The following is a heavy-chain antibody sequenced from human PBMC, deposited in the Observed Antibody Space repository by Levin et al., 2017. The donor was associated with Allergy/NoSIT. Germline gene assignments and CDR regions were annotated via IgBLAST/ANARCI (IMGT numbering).Heavy chain of an antibody. V-gene: IGHV1-2*02. D-gene: IGHD3-10*01. CDR1: GYTFTDYY. Sequence: ASVKVSCKASGYTFTDYYIHWVRQAPGQGLEWMGWISPNSGGTNYAQKFQGRVTMTWDTSISTAYMELSRLRSDDTAIYYCSTDSHHYGSGSNDYWGQGTLVTVSS. CDR2: ISPNSGGT. J-gene: IGHJ4*02. CDR3: STDSHHYGSGSNDY.